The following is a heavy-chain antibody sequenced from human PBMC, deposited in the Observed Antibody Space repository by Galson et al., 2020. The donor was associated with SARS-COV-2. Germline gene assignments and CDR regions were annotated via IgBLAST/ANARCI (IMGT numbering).Heavy chain of an antibody. CDR1: GGSFSGYY. V-gene: IGHV4-4*07. D-gene: IGHD1-26*01. CDR2: IYTSGSP. Sequence: SETLSLTCAVYGGSFSGYYWSWIRQPAGKGLEWIGRIYTSGSPSYNPSLKSRVTISVDTSKNQFSLKLSSVTAADTAVYYCARESRWELYFDHWGQGTLVTVSS. J-gene: IGHJ4*02. CDR3: ARESRWELYFDH.